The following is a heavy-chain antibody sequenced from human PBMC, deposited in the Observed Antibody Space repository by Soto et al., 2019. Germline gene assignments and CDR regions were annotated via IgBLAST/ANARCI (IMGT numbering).Heavy chain of an antibody. V-gene: IGHV4-4*07. J-gene: IGHJ4*02. CDR1: GGSISSYY. Sequence: PSETLSLTCTASGGSISSYYWSWIRQPAGKGLEWIGRIYTSGSTNYNPSLKSRVTMSVDTSKNQFSLKLSSVTAADTAVYYCARGPAYYDSGPLYYWGQGTLVTVSS. CDR2: IYTSGST. CDR3: ARGPAYYDSGPLYY. D-gene: IGHD3-22*01.